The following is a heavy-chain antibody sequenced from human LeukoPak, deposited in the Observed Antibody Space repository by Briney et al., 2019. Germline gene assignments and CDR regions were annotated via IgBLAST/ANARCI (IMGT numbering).Heavy chain of an antibody. D-gene: IGHD2-2*01. CDR3: ARVGYCSSTSCYSEFDY. Sequence: ASVKVSCKASGYTFTGYYMHWVRQAPGQGLEWMGWINPNSGGTNYAQKFQGRVTMTRDTSISTAYMELSRLRSDDTAVYYCARVGYCSSTSCYSEFDYWGQGTLATVSS. CDR2: INPNSGGT. V-gene: IGHV1-2*02. CDR1: GYTFTGYY. J-gene: IGHJ4*02.